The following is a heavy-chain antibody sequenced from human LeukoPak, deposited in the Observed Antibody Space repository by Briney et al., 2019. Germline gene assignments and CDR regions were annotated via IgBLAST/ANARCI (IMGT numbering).Heavy chain of an antibody. D-gene: IGHD2-2*01. CDR1: GGSVSSGSYY. CDR3: ARRSLGYCNSTSCSNHGFDP. CDR2: IYYSGSA. V-gene: IGHV4-31*03. J-gene: IGHJ5*02. Sequence: SETLSLTCTVSGGSVSSGSYYWSWIRQPPGKGLEWIGYIYYSGSAYYNPSLKSRVTISVDTSKNQFSLKLSSVTAADTAVYYCARRSLGYCNSTSCSNHGFDPWGQGTLVTVSS.